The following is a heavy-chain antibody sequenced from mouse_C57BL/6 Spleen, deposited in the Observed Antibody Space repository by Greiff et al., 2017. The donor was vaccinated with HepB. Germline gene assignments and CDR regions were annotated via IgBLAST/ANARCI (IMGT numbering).Heavy chain of an antibody. CDR2: IYPGDGDT. CDR1: GFNIKDDY. J-gene: IGHJ2*01. V-gene: IGHV1-80*01. D-gene: IGHD2-5*01. CDR3: AREERDYSNYVFDY. Sequence: QVQLQQSGAELVRPGASVKLSCTASGFNIKDDYMHWVKQRPEQGLEWIGQIYPGDGDTNYNGKFKGKATLTADKSSSTAYMQLSSLTSEDSAVYFCAREERDYSNYVFDYWGQGTTLTVSS.